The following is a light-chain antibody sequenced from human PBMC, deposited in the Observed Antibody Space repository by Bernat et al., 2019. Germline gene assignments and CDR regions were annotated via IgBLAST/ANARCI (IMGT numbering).Light chain of an antibody. CDR1: ESVSSN. J-gene: IGKJ4*01. CDR2: DAF. Sequence: ETVMTQSPATLSVSPGERATLSCRASESVSSNLAWYQQQPGQAPRLLIYDAFNRATGIPARFSGIGSGTEFTLTINSLQSEDSAVYYCQQYYRWPLTFGGGTRVEIK. V-gene: IGKV3-15*01. CDR3: QQYYRWPLT.